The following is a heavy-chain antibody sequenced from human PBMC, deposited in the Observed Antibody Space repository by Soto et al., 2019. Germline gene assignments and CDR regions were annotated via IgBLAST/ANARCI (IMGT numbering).Heavy chain of an antibody. V-gene: IGHV3-33*01. CDR1: VFTFRSYG. CDR2: IWYDGSKK. CDR3: ARDLGTYPGSYFDY. D-gene: IGHD2-15*01. J-gene: IGHJ4*02. Sequence: RRLSFAASVFTFRSYGMFWVRQAPGKGLEWVALIWYDGSKKYYADSVKGRFTISRDDSKNTLNLQMNSLRAEDTAVYHCARDLGTYPGSYFDYWGQGTLVTVSS.